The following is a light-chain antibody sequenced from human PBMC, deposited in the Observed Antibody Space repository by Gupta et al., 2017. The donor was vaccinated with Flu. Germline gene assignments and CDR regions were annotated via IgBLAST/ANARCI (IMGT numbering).Light chain of an antibody. CDR1: SSNIGSVYD. CDR3: QSYDSSVSGWV. Sequence: QSVLTQPPSVSGAPGQRVTISCTGSSSNIGSVYDVHWYQQLPGTAPKLLIYGSSNRPSGVPDRFSGSESGTSASLAITGLQVEDEADYYCQSYDSSVSGWVFGGGTKLTVL. CDR2: GSS. J-gene: IGLJ3*02. V-gene: IGLV1-40*01.